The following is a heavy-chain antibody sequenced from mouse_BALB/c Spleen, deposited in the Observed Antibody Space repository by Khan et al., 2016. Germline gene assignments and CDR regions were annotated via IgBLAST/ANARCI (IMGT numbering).Heavy chain of an antibody. D-gene: IGHD1-2*01. CDR1: GYTFTDYA. J-gene: IGHJ4*01. CDR2: ISIYYDII. CDR3: ARWNDYGYEAMDY. Sequence: QVQLQQSGPELVRPGESVKISCKGSGYTFTDYAMHWVKQSHAKSLEWIGVISIYYDIINYNQKFKGKATMTVDKSSSTAYMELARLTSEDSGIYYCARWNDYGYEAMDYWGQGTSVTVSS. V-gene: IGHV1S137*01.